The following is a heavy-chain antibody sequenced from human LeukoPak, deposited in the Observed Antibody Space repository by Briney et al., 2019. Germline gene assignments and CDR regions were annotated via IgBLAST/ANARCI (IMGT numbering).Heavy chain of an antibody. Sequence: GRSLRLSCAASGFTFSSYGMHWVRQAPGKGLEWVAVISYDGSNKYYADSVKGRFTISRDNSKNTLYLQMNSPRAEDTAVYYCAKATWQYPVSWGQGTLVTVSS. J-gene: IGHJ5*02. V-gene: IGHV3-30*18. CDR1: GFTFSSYG. CDR2: ISYDGSNK. D-gene: IGHD2-2*01. CDR3: AKATWQYPVS.